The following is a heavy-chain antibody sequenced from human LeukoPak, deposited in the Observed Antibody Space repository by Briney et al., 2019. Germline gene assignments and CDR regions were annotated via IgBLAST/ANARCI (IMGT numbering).Heavy chain of an antibody. V-gene: IGHV3-7*05. CDR3: ARESVQLWLYVFDY. J-gene: IGHJ4*02. Sequence: PGGSLRLSCAASGFTFSGYWMSWVRQAPGKGLEWVANIKQDGSEKYYVDSVKGRFTISRDNAKNSLYLQMSSLRVEDTAVYYCARESVQLWLYVFDYWGQGSLDTVSS. CDR1: GFTFSGYW. CDR2: IKQDGSEK. D-gene: IGHD5-18*01.